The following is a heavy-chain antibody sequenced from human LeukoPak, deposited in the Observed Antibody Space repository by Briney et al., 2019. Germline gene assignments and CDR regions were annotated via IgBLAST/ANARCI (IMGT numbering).Heavy chain of an antibody. CDR1: GGSISGYY. J-gene: IGHJ4*02. Sequence: SETLSHTCTVSGGSISGYYWSWIRQPAGKGLEWIGRIYTSGSTNYNPSLKSRVTTSVDTSKNQFSLKLSSATAADTAVYYCAREDDYGDYDYWGQGTLVTVPS. CDR3: AREDDYGDYDY. D-gene: IGHD4-17*01. V-gene: IGHV4-4*07. CDR2: IYTSGST.